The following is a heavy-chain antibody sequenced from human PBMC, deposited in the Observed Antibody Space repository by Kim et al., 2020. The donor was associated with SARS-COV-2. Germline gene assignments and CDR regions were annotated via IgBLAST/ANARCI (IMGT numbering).Heavy chain of an antibody. Sequence: GGSLRLSCAASGFTFDDYAMHWVRQAPGKGLEWVSGISWNSGSIGYADSVKGRFTISRDNAKNSLYLQMNSLRAEDTALYYCAKGVWFGELKGYFDYWGQGTLVTVSS. D-gene: IGHD3-10*01. CDR2: ISWNSGSI. CDR1: GFTFDDYA. CDR3: AKGVWFGELKGYFDY. J-gene: IGHJ4*02. V-gene: IGHV3-9*01.